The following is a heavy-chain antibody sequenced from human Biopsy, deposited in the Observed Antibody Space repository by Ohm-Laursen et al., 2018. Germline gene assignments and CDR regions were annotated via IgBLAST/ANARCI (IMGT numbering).Heavy chain of an antibody. V-gene: IGHV4-34*01. CDR3: ARSGQWARYYFDY. CDR2: INHRGYT. CDR1: GGSISGYY. D-gene: IGHD6-19*01. J-gene: IGHJ4*01. Sequence: SETLSLTCAVSGGSISGYYWSWIRQPPGKGLEWVGEINHRGYTDYNASLKGRVSISVDTSKNQLSLNLTSVTVADTAVFYCARSGQWARYYFDYWGHGTLVTVSP.